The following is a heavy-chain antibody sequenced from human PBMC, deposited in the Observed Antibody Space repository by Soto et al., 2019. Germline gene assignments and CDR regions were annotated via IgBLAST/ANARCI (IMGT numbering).Heavy chain of an antibody. V-gene: IGHV4-30-2*01. CDR1: GGSISSGGYS. D-gene: IGHD3-3*01. J-gene: IGHJ5*02. CDR2: IYHSGST. CDR3: ARGGHYDFWSGYSEGGWFDP. Sequence: PSETLSLTCAVSGGSISSGGYSWSWIRQPPGKGLEWIGYIYHSGSTYYNPSLKSRVTISVDRSKNQFTLKLSSVTAADTAVYYCARGGHYDFWSGYSEGGWFDPWGQGTLVTVSS.